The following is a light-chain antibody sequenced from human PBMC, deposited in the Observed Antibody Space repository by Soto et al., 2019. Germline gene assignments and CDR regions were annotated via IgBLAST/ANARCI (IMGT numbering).Light chain of an antibody. CDR3: QFYGSSLIT. V-gene: IGKV1-5*03. CDR2: KAS. CDR1: QTISSW. Sequence: DIQMTQSPSTLSGSVGDRVTITCRASQTISSWLAWYQQKPGKAPKLLIYKASTLKSGVPSRFSGSGSGTEFTLTISRLEPEDSAVYYCQFYGSSLITFGQGTRLEIK. J-gene: IGKJ5*01.